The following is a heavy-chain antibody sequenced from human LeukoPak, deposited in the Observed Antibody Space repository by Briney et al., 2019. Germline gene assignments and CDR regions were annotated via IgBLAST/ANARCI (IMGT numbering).Heavy chain of an antibody. J-gene: IGHJ2*01. D-gene: IGHD3-22*01. CDR3: ARRVYYDTSGYHPTAGYFDL. V-gene: IGHV4-4*08. CDR2: VYANGIT. CDR1: GGSIFNYY. Sequence: SETLSLTCTVSGGSIFNYYWHWIRPSPGKGLEWVGYVYANGITAYNPSLRSRGSMSIDTSRSQFSLRLTSVTAADTATFYCARRVYYDTSGYHPTAGYFDLWGRGTLVSVSS.